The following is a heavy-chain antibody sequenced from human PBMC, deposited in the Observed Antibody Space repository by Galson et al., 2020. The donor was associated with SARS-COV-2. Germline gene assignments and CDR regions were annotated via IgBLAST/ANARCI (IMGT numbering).Heavy chain of an antibody. V-gene: IGHV1-24*01. CDR1: GYTLTELS. Sequence: ASVKVSCKVSGYTLTELSMHWVRQAPGKGLEWMGGFDPEDSETIYAQKFQGRVTMTEDTSTDTAYMELSSLRSEDTAVYYCATGPAVAASNWFDPWGQGTLVTVSS. CDR2: FDPEDSET. CDR3: ATGPAVAASNWFDP. J-gene: IGHJ5*02. D-gene: IGHD6-19*01.